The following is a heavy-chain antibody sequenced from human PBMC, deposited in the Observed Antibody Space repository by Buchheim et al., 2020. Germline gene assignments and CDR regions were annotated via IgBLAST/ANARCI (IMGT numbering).Heavy chain of an antibody. CDR1: GYTFTRYG. Sequence: QVQLVQSGAEVKKPGASVKVSCKASGYTFTRYGIRWVRQAPGQGLEWMGWIRAYDGNTNYAQKFQGRVTLTTETSTTQAYMELRSLRSDDTAVYFCARVHNWKAAGFFYYYYGLDVWGQGTT. CDR3: ARVHNWKAAGFFYYYYGLDV. CDR2: IRAYDGNT. J-gene: IGHJ6*02. D-gene: IGHD1-20*01. V-gene: IGHV1-18*01.